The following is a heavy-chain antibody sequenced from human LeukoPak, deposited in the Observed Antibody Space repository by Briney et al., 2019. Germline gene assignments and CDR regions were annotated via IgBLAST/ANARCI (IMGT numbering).Heavy chain of an antibody. Sequence: PGGSLRLSCAASGFTFSDYGMHWVRQAPGKGLEWVTIISYDGSEKYYADSVKGRFTISRDNSKSTLYLQMDSLRAEDTAVYYWAKVRVVFNWNYAYYFDSWGQGTVVTVSS. CDR2: ISYDGSEK. V-gene: IGHV3-33*05. CDR3: AKVRVVFNWNYAYYFDS. J-gene: IGHJ4*02. D-gene: IGHD1-7*01. CDR1: GFTFSDYG.